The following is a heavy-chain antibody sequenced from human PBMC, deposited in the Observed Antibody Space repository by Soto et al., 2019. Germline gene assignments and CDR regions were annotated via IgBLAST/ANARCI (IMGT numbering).Heavy chain of an antibody. CDR1: GGSISSSSYY. V-gene: IGHV4-39*07. D-gene: IGHD3-10*01. Sequence: SETLSLTCLVSGGSISSSSYYWGWIRQPQGKGLEWIGEINHSGSTNYNPSLKSRVTISVDTSKNQFSLKLSSVTAADTAVYYCARQGGIGYGSGSYYNWFDPWGQGTLVTVSS. CDR3: ARQGGIGYGSGSYYNWFDP. J-gene: IGHJ5*02. CDR2: INHSGST.